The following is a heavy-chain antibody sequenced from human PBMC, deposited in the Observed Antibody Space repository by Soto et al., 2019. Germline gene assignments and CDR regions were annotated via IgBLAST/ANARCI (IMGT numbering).Heavy chain of an antibody. D-gene: IGHD3-10*01. V-gene: IGHV3-48*01. J-gene: IGHJ6*02. Sequence: PGGSLRLSCAASGFTISSYPMNWVRQVPGKGLEWVSYIGFSNSIIYYADSVKGRFTISRDSAKNSLYLQMNSLRAEDTAVYYCAKWCQGFISIVPHPYGMDVWGQGNTVTVSS. CDR2: IGFSNSII. CDR3: AKWCQGFISIVPHPYGMDV. CDR1: GFTISSYP.